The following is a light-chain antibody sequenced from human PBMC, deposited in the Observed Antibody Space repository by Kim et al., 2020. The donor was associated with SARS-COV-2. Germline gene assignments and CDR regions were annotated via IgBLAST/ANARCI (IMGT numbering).Light chain of an antibody. Sequence: SIGDRVTITCRASESISTWLAWFQQKPGRAPKVLIYKASNLENGAPPRFSGGGSGTEFTLTISDLQPDDFATYYCQHYASNSPWTFGQGTKMDIK. V-gene: IGKV1-5*03. CDR1: ESISTW. CDR2: KAS. J-gene: IGKJ1*01. CDR3: QHYASNSPWT.